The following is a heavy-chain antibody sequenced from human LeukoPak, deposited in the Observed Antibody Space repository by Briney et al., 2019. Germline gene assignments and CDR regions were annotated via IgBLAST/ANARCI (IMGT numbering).Heavy chain of an antibody. D-gene: IGHD3-22*01. CDR2: IGYDGSNK. Sequence: GRSLRLSCAASGFSFSSYGMHWVRQAPGKGLEWVAVIGYDGSNKYYADSVKGRFTISRDNSKNTLYLQMNSLRTEDTAVYFCAKEIYYDSSAFFDYWGQGTLVTVSS. V-gene: IGHV3-30*18. J-gene: IGHJ4*02. CDR3: AKEIYYDSSAFFDY. CDR1: GFSFSSYG.